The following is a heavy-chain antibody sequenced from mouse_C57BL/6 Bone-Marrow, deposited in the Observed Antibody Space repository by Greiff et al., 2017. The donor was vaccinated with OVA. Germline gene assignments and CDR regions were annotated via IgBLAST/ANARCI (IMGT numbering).Heavy chain of an antibody. J-gene: IGHJ4*01. CDR2: SRNKANDYTT. D-gene: IGHD2-5*01. CDR3: ARDATYSNGYAMDY. CDR1: GFTFSDFY. Sequence: EVQVVESGGGLVQSGRSLRLSCATSGFTFSDFYMEWVRQAPGKGLEWIAASRNKANDYTTEYSASVKGRFIVSRDTSQSILYLQMNALRAEDTAIYYCARDATYSNGYAMDYWGQGTSVTVSS. V-gene: IGHV7-1*01.